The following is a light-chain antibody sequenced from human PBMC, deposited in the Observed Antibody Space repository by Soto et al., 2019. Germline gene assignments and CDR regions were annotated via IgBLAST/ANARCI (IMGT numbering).Light chain of an antibody. CDR2: KAS. CDR1: QSISSL. V-gene: IGKV1-5*03. CDR3: QQYYSYSCT. Sequence: DIQMTQSPSPLSASVGDRVTITCRASQSISSLLAWYQQKQGKAPSLVTHKASILESAVRTRFSGSGSGTEFTLTISSLQPDDFAAYYGQQYYSYSCTFGQGTKVDMK. J-gene: IGKJ1*01.